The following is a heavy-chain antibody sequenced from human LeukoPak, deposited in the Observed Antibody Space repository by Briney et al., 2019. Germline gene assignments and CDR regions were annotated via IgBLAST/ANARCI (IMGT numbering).Heavy chain of an antibody. V-gene: IGHV4-59*08. Sequence: SETLSLTCTVSGGSISGHYWSWIRQPPGKGLEWIGYVYYSGSTNYNPSLKSRVTISVDTSRNQVSLQLSSVTAADTAVYYCARPSSGSYSYAFDIWGQGTMVTVSS. D-gene: IGHD3-10*01. CDR2: VYYSGST. CDR1: GGSISGHY. CDR3: ARPSSGSYSYAFDI. J-gene: IGHJ3*02.